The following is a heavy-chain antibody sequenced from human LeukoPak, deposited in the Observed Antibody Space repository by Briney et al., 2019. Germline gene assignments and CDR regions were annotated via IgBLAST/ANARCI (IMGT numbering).Heavy chain of an antibody. Sequence: PGGSLRLSCAASGFTFKSYTMNWVRQAPGKGLEWVSSIDSSSGYIYYADSVKGRFTISRDNAKNSLYLQMNSLRAEDTAVYYCARDRSKDIVVVPAASRAYYCYMDVWGKGTTVTVSS. CDR1: GFTFKSYT. J-gene: IGHJ6*03. D-gene: IGHD2-2*01. CDR3: ARDRSKDIVVVPAASRAYYCYMDV. V-gene: IGHV3-21*01. CDR2: IDSSSGYI.